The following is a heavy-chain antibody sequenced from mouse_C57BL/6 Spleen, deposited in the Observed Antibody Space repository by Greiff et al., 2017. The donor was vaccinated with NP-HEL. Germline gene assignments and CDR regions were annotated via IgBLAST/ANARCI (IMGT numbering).Heavy chain of an antibody. CDR2: ISDGGSYT. CDR3: ARGGSSGYVGAMDY. D-gene: IGHD3-2*02. V-gene: IGHV5-4*03. Sequence: EVKLVESGGGLVKPGGSLKLSCAASGFTFSSYAMSWVRQTPEKRLEWVATISDGGSYTYYPDNVKGRFTISRDNAKNNLYLQMSQLKSEDTAMYYCARGGSSGYVGAMDYWGQGTSVTVSS. J-gene: IGHJ4*01. CDR1: GFTFSSYA.